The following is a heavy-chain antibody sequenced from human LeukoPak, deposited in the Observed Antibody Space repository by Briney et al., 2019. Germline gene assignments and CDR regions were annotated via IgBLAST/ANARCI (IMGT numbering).Heavy chain of an antibody. CDR2: IIPILGVE. Sequence: SVTVSCKTPGGTFSSHALNWVRQAPGQGLEWVGRIIPILGVENYAQKFQGRATITADKSTSTVYMELSSLTSEDTAVYYCARDREMATGGFDYWGQGTLVTVSS. CDR3: ARDREMATGGFDY. D-gene: IGHD5-24*01. CDR1: GGTFSSHA. V-gene: IGHV1-69*04. J-gene: IGHJ4*02.